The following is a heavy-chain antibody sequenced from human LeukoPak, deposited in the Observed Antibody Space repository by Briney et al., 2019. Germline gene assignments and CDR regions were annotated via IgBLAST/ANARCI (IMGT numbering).Heavy chain of an antibody. CDR2: ISWNSGSI. CDR3: AKDLGELRRGIFDY. V-gene: IGHV3-9*01. J-gene: IGHJ4*02. CDR1: GFTFSTYA. Sequence: GGSLRLSCAASGFTFSTYAMSWVRQAPGKGLEWVSGISWNSGSIGYADSVKGRFTISRDNAKNSLYLQMNSLRAEDTALYYCAKDLGELRRGIFDYWGQGTLVTVSS. D-gene: IGHD1-26*01.